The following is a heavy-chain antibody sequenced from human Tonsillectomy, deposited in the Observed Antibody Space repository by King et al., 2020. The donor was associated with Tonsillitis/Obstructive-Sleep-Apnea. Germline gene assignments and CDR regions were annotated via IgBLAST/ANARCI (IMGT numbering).Heavy chain of an antibody. J-gene: IGHJ2*01. CDR2: ITRSSNYQ. CDR3: ARDLRPVVTPVAYFDL. CDR1: GFTFSSHN. V-gene: IGHV3-21*01. D-gene: IGHD4-23*01. Sequence: VQLVESGGGLVKPGGSLRLSCAASGFTFSSHNMNWVLQAPGKGLEWVSSITRSSNYQYYADSVKGRFTISRDNAKNSLYLQMTSLRAEDTAVYYCARDLRPVVTPVAYFDLWGRGTLVTVSS.